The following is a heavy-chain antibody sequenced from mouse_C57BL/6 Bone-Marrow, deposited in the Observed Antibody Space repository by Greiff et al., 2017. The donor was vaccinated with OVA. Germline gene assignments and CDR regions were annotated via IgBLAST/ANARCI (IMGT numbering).Heavy chain of an antibody. V-gene: IGHV1-4*01. J-gene: IGHJ1*03. CDR3: ARYGTRYFDV. CDR1: GYTFTSYT. CDR2: INPSSGYT. Sequence: VTVVESGAELARPGASVKMSCKASGYTFTSYTMHWVKQRPGQGLEWIGYINPSSGYTKYNQKFKDKATLTADKSSSTAYMQLSSLTSEDSAVYYCARYGTRYFDVWGTGTTVTVSS. D-gene: IGHD1-1*02.